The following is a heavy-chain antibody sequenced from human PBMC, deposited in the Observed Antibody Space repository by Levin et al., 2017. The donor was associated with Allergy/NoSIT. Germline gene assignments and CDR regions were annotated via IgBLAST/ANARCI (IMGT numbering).Heavy chain of an antibody. CDR1: GYSFTSYW. J-gene: IGHJ3*02. D-gene: IGHD3-9*01. Sequence: KVSCKGSGYSFTSYWIGWVRQMPGKGLEWMGIIYPGDSDTRYSPSFQGQVTISADKSISTAYLQWSSLKASDTAMYYCASPYYDILTGYSNDAFDIWGQGTMVTVSS. CDR2: IYPGDSDT. V-gene: IGHV5-51*01. CDR3: ASPYYDILTGYSNDAFDI.